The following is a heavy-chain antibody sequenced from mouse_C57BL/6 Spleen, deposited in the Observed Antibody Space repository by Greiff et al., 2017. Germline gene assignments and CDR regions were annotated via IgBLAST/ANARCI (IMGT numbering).Heavy chain of an antibody. V-gene: IGHV1-50*01. CDR3: ARSTQMDY. CDR2: IDPSDSYT. CDR1: GYTFTSYW. J-gene: IGHJ4*01. Sequence: QVQLQQPGAELVKPGASVKLSCKASGYTFTSYWMQWVKQRPGQGLEWIGEIDPSDSYTNYNQKFKGKATLTVDTSSSTAYMQLSSLTSEDSAVYYCARSTQMDYWGQGTSVTVSS.